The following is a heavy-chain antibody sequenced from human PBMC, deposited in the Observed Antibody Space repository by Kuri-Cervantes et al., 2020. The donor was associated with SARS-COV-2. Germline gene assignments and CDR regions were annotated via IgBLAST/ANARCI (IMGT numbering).Heavy chain of an antibody. CDR1: GGPFSGYY. D-gene: IGHD5-12*01. J-gene: IGHJ3*02. CDR3: ARDFPTKALRFGHLNAFDI. CDR2: INHSGST. Sequence: SETLSLTCAVYGGPFSGYYWSWIRQPPGKGLEWIGEINHSGSTNYNPSLKSRVTMSVDTSKNQFSLKLSSVTAADTAVYYCARDFPTKALRFGHLNAFDIWGQGTMVTVSS. V-gene: IGHV4-34*01.